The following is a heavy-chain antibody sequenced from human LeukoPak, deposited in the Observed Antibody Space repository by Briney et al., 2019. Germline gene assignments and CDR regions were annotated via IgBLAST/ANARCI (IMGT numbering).Heavy chain of an antibody. V-gene: IGHV1-18*01. CDR3: ARDLGGYSYGSYIDY. D-gene: IGHD5-18*01. CDR2: ISAYNGNT. CDR1: GYTLTELS. J-gene: IGHJ4*02. Sequence: ASVKVSCKVSGYTLTELSMHWVRQAPGQGLEWMGWISAYNGNTNYAQKLQGRVTMTTDTSTSTAYMELRSLRSDDTAVYYCARDLGGYSYGSYIDYWGQGTLVTVSS.